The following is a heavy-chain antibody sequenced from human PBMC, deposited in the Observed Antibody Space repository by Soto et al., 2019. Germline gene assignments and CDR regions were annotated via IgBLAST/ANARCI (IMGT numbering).Heavy chain of an antibody. Sequence: EVQLVESGGGLVQPGGSLRLSCVVSGFTFSGYAMSWVRQAPGMGLEWVSGIGGSGTASGYAESVKGRFTISRDNTKNTLYLQMTSLRDEDTAVYYCAKVEGRGYNYGYSDYWGQGTLVIVSS. CDR2: IGGSGTAS. CDR1: GFTFSGYA. J-gene: IGHJ4*02. CDR3: AKVEGRGYNYGYSDY. V-gene: IGHV3-23*04. D-gene: IGHD5-18*01.